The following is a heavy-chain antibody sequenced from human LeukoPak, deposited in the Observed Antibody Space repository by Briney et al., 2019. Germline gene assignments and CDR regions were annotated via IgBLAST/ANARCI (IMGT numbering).Heavy chain of an antibody. CDR1: GITFRNYG. CDR3: ARVEGATIDY. J-gene: IGHJ4*02. CDR2: IWYDGSNK. V-gene: IGHV3-33*01. Sequence: GGSLRLSCAASGITFRNYGMHWVRQAPGKGLEWVAVIWYDGSNKDYADSVKGRFTVSRDNSRNTLFLQMNSLRVEDTAVYYCARVEGATIDYWGQGTLVTVSS. D-gene: IGHD1-26*01.